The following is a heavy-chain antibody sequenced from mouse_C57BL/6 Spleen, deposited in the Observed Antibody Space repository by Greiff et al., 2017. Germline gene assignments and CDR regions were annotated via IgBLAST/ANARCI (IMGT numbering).Heavy chain of an antibody. D-gene: IGHD2-4*01. CDR3: ARHYDYDGGYAMDY. CDR1: GFTFSDYG. V-gene: IGHV5-6*03. Sequence: EVMLVESGGGLVKPGGSLKLSCAASGFTFSDYGMHWVRQAPEKGLEWVATISSGGSYTYYPDSVKGRFTISRDNAKNTLYLQMSSLKSEDTAMYYCARHYDYDGGYAMDYWGQGTSVTVSS. CDR2: ISSGGSYT. J-gene: IGHJ4*01.